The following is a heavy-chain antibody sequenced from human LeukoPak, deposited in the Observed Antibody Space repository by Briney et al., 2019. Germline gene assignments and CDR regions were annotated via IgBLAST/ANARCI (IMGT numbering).Heavy chain of an antibody. J-gene: IGHJ4*02. CDR2: INPNSGGT. V-gene: IGHV1-2*02. D-gene: IGHD2-2*01. CDR3: ARDKFQYQLRGREAY. CDR1: GYTFTGYY. Sequence: ASVKVSCKASGYTFTGYYMHWVRQAPGQGLEWMGWINPNSGGTNYAQKFQGRVTMTTDTSTSTAYMELRSLRSDDTAVYYCARDKFQYQLRGREAYWGQGTLVTVSS.